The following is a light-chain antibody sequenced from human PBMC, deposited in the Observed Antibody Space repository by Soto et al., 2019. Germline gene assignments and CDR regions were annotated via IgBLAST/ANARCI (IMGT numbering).Light chain of an antibody. J-gene: IGKJ5*01. CDR1: QSVSSN. Sequence: EIVMTQSPATLSVSPGGSATLSCRASQSVSSNLAWHQQKPGQAPRILMYDASTRATGISARFSGSGSGTEITLTISSLQSEDFAVYYCQQYHNWPITFGQGTRLEIK. CDR3: QQYHNWPIT. V-gene: IGKV3-15*01. CDR2: DAS.